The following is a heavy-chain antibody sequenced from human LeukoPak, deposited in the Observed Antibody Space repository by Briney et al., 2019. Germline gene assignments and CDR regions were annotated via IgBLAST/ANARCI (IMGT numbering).Heavy chain of an antibody. CDR3: ARRATSGNYQMLHFDS. D-gene: IGHD1-7*01. J-gene: IGHJ4*02. Sequence: SETLSLTCTVSGTSISRTYWSWIRQPPGRGLESVGCVYDTGDTNYNPSLKSRVTMSLDTSKNQFSLTLSSVTAADTAIYYCARRATSGNYQMLHFDSWGQGILVTVSS. CDR2: VYDTGDT. CDR1: GTSISRTY. V-gene: IGHV4-59*08.